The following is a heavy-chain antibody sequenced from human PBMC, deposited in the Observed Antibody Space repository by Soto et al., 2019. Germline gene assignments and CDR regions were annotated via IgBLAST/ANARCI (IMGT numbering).Heavy chain of an antibody. CDR2: IYPGDSDT. J-gene: IGHJ6*02. CDR3: ASGRASAGPYYYAMDV. Sequence: HGEFLKISCKGSGYSFTSYWIGWVRQMPGKGLEWMGIIYPGDSDTRYSPSFQGQVTISADKSISTAYLQWSSLKASDTAMYYCASGRASAGPYYYAMDVWGQGTTVTVSS. D-gene: IGHD6-13*01. V-gene: IGHV5-51*01. CDR1: GYSFTSYW.